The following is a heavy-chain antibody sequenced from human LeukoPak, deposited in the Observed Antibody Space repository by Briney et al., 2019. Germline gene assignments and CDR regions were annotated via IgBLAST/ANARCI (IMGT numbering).Heavy chain of an antibody. CDR3: ARAFSASKSCDY. CDR1: GYDFNTYG. D-gene: IGHD6-19*01. V-gene: IGHV1-18*01. Sequence: ASVKVSCRTSGYDFNTYGITWVRQAPGQGLEYMGWIRPSNGNRNYAQKVQDRVTLTTDTSTSTVYMELRSLRSDDTAVYYCARAFSASKSCDYWGQGTLVTVSS. J-gene: IGHJ4*02. CDR2: IRPSNGNR.